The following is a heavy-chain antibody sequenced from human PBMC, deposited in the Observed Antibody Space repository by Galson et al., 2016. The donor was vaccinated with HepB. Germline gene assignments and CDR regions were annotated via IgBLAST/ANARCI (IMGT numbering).Heavy chain of an antibody. CDR1: GASISSGGYY. Sequence: TLSLTCTVSGASISSGGYYWNWIRQNPGKGLEWIGYIYYRGSTYHNPSLKSRVTISVDTSKNQFSLKVSSVTAADTAVYYFASTAGIQLTSFHYWGQGTLVIVSS. J-gene: IGHJ4*02. V-gene: IGHV4-31*03. D-gene: IGHD5-18*01. CDR2: IYYRGST. CDR3: ASTAGIQLTSFHY.